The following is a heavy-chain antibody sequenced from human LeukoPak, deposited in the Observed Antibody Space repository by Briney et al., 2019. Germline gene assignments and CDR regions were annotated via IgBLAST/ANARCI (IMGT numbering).Heavy chain of an antibody. J-gene: IGHJ4*02. CDR2: ISAYNGNT. CDR1: GYTFTSYG. CDR3: ARDDDDFWSGYQNY. V-gene: IGHV1-18*01. Sequence: ASVKVSCKASGYTFTSYGISWVRQAPGQGLEWMGWISAYNGNTNYAQKLQGRVTMTTDTSTSTAYMELRSLRSDDTAVYYCARDDDDFWSGYQNYWGQGTLATVSS. D-gene: IGHD3-3*01.